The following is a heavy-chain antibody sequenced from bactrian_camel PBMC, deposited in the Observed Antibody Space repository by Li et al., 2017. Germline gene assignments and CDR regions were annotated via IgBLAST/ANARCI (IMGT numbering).Heavy chain of an antibody. V-gene: IGHV3-3*01. J-gene: IGHJ6*01. Sequence: VQLVESGGGTVQAGGSLRLSCVASGDTYTYNYMGWFRQVPGKDREAVAAMTGGARTTNYGNFVSGRFTISQDNAKNIIYLQMSSLTPDDTAMYCCAAGTRIIVGDYCDGITTWGQGTQVTVS. D-gene: IGHD3*01. CDR2: MTGGARTT. CDR1: GDTYTYNY. CDR3: AAGTRIIVGDYCDGITT.